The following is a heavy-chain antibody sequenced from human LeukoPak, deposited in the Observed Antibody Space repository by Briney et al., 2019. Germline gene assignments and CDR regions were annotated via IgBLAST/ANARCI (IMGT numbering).Heavy chain of an antibody. CDR2: INAGNGNT. Sequence: ASVKVSCKASGYTFTSYAMHWVRQAPGQGLEWMGWINAGNGNTKYSQKFQGRVTITRDTSASTAYMELSSLRSEDTAVYYCATVLLWFGELLEPVGPFDPWGQGTLVTVSS. V-gene: IGHV1-3*01. CDR1: GYTFTSYA. CDR3: ATVLLWFGELLEPVGPFDP. D-gene: IGHD3-10*01. J-gene: IGHJ5*02.